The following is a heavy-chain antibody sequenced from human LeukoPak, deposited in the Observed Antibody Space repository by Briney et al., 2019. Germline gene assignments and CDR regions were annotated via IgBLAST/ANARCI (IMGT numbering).Heavy chain of an antibody. CDR1: GGSISSSSYY. V-gene: IGHV4-39*01. Sequence: SETLSLTCTVSGGSISSSSYYWGWIRQPPGKGLEWIGSIYYSGSTYYNPSLKSRVTISVDTSKNQFSLKLSSVTAADTAVYYCARHGERGGYYRSPSSFDYWGQGTLVTVSS. CDR3: ARHGERGGYYRSPSSFDY. D-gene: IGHD3-22*01. J-gene: IGHJ4*02. CDR2: IYYSGST.